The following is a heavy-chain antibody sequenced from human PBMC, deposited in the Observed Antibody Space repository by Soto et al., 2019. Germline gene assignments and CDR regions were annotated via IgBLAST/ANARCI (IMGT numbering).Heavy chain of an antibody. CDR2: FDPEDGET. D-gene: IGHD2-2*01. Sequence: QVQLVQSGAEVKKPGASVKVSCKVSGYTLTELSMHWVRQAPGKGLEWMGGFDPEDGETIYAQKLQGRVTMTEDTSTDTAYMELSRLRSEETAVYYCATRIGYCSSTSWYLIYAFDIWGQGTMVTVSS. CDR1: GYTLTELS. CDR3: ATRIGYCSSTSWYLIYAFDI. J-gene: IGHJ3*02. V-gene: IGHV1-24*01.